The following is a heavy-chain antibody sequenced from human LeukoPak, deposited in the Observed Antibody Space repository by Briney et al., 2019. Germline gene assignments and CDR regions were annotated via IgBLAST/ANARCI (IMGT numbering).Heavy chain of an antibody. CDR3: ARALEVGAIYYFDW. CDR2: INPNSGGT. CDR1: GYTFTGYY. V-gene: IGHV1-2*06. J-gene: IGHJ4*02. Sequence: ASVKVSCKASGYTFTGYYMHWVRQAPGQGLEWMGRINPNSGGTNYAQKFQGRVTTTRDTSISTAYMELSRLRSDDTAVYYCARALEVGAIYYFDWWGQGTLVTVSS. D-gene: IGHD1-26*01.